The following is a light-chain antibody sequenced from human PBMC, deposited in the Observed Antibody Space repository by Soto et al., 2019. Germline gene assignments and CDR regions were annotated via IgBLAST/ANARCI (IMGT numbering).Light chain of an antibody. CDR1: QSVTNDY. CDR2: DAS. CDR3: QQGARSPLT. Sequence: EIVLTQSPGTLSLSPGERATLSCRASQSVTNDYLAWYQQKPGQAPRLLIYDASSRATGIPDRFSGSGSGTDFPLTISRLVPEDFAVYSCQQGARSPLTFAQVTKVEIK. J-gene: IGKJ1*01. V-gene: IGKV3-20*01.